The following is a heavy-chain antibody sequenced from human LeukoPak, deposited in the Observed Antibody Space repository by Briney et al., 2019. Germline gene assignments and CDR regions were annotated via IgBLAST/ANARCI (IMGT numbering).Heavy chain of an antibody. D-gene: IGHD2/OR15-2a*01. CDR2: ISSGGNYI. Sequence: RGSLRLSCAASELTFSSYTMNWVRQAPGKGLEWVSSISSGGNYIYYADSVKGRFTISRDNARNSLYLQMNSLRAEDTAVYYCARENIIDYWGQGTLVTASS. V-gene: IGHV3-21*01. J-gene: IGHJ4*02. CDR1: ELTFSSYT. CDR3: ARENIIDY.